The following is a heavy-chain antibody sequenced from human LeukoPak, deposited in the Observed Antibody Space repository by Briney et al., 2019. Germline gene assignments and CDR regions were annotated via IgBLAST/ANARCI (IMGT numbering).Heavy chain of an antibody. CDR3: ARGMGTSWSHGP. D-gene: IGHD6-13*01. V-gene: IGHV3-30*02. CDR1: GFTFNSFA. CDR2: IQSDGSGE. J-gene: IGHJ5*02. Sequence: GGSLRLSCAASGFTFNSFAMHWVRQAPGKGLEHLAFIQSDGSGEYYADSVKGRFTITRENSKNTLYLQMNSLRAEDTAVYYCARGMGTSWSHGPWGQGTLVTVSS.